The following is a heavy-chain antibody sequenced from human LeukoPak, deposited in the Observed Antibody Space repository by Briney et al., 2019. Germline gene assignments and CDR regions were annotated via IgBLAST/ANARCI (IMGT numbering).Heavy chain of an antibody. D-gene: IGHD3-22*01. CDR3: ARHPDSSGYSVDP. CDR1: GGSISSGGYY. CDR2: IYYSGST. J-gene: IGHJ5*02. Sequence: PSETLSLTCTVSGGSISSGGYYWSWIRQHPGKGLEWIGYIYYSGSTYYNPSLKSRVTISVDTSKNQFSLKLSSVTAADTAVYYCARHPDSSGYSVDPWGQGTLVTVSS. V-gene: IGHV4-39*01.